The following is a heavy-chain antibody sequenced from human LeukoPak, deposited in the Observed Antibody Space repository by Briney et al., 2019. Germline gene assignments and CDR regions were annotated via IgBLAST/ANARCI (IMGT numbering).Heavy chain of an antibody. V-gene: IGHV4-34*01. Sequence: SETLSLTRTVSGGSISSYYWSWIRQPPGKGLEWIGEINHSGSTNYNPSLKSRVTISVDTSKNQFSLKLSSVTAADTAVYYCARHGDYYGSGSRYWGQGTLVTVSS. CDR1: GGSISSYY. CDR3: ARHGDYYGSGSRY. CDR2: INHSGST. J-gene: IGHJ4*02. D-gene: IGHD3-10*01.